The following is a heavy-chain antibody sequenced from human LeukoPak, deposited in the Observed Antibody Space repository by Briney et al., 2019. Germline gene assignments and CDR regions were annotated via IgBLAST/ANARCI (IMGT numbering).Heavy chain of an antibody. CDR3: AKSYGSGSYYTLDY. V-gene: IGHV3-9*01. J-gene: IGHJ4*02. D-gene: IGHD3-10*01. CDR1: GFTFDDYA. CDR2: ISWNSGSI. Sequence: PGESLRLSCAASGFTFDDYAMHWVRQAPGKGLEWVSGISWNSGSIGYADSVKGRFTISRDNAKNSLYLQMNSLRAEDTALYYCAKSYGSGSYYTLDYWGQGTLVTVSS.